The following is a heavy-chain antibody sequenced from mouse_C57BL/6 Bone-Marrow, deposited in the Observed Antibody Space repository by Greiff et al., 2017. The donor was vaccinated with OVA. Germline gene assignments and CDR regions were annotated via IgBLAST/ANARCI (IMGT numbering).Heavy chain of an antibody. CDR2: INPSSGYT. J-gene: IGHJ2*01. CDR3: ANYGYDVNYFDY. CDR1: GYTFTSYW. D-gene: IGHD2-2*01. V-gene: IGHV1-7*01. Sequence: VQLQQSGAELAKPGASVKLSCKASGYTFTSYWMHWVKQRPGQGLEWIGYINPSSGYTKYNQKFKDKATLTAYKSSSTAYMQLSSLTYEDSAVYYCANYGYDVNYFDYWGQGTTLTVSS.